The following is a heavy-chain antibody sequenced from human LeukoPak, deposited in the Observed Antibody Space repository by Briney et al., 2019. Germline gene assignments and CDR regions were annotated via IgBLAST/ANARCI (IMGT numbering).Heavy chain of an antibody. J-gene: IGHJ3*01. Sequence: SETLSHTCAVSGGSISSGSYSWSLIRQPPGKGLEWIGYMHHSGGNYYNPSLKSRVTISVDKSKNQFSLELSSVTAADTAVYYCAKHGVSPDAFDVWGQGTMVTVSS. D-gene: IGHD2-8*01. CDR1: GGSISSGSYS. CDR3: AKHGVSPDAFDV. V-gene: IGHV4-30-2*01. CDR2: MHHSGGN.